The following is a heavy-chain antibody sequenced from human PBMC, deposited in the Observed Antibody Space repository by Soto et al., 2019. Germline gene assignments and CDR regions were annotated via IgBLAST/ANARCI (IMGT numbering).Heavy chain of an antibody. CDR2: INPNSGGT. D-gene: IGHD6-13*01. CDR1: GYTFIGYY. J-gene: IGHJ5*02. CDR3: ARAVGGVAAAGTKNNWFDP. V-gene: IGHV1-2*02. Sequence: GASVKVSCKASGYTFIGYYMHWVRQAPGQGLEWMGWINPNSGGTNYAQKFQGRVTMTRDTSISTAYMELSRLRSDDTAVYYCARAVGGVAAAGTKNNWFDPWGQGTLVTVSS.